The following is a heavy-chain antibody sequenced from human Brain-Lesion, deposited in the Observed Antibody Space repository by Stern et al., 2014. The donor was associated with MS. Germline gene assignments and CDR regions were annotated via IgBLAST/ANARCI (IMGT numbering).Heavy chain of an antibody. CDR1: GYTFSSYD. Sequence: QVQLVESGAEVKKPGASVKVSCPASGYTFSSYDITWVRQASGHGLEWMGWMNPYSGNTGYAQKFKGRVSMTSDPSISTVYMELTSLTSDDTAVYFCARAVRNQLLSEYWGQGTLVTVSS. D-gene: IGHD2-2*01. CDR3: ARAVRNQLLSEY. V-gene: IGHV1-8*01. J-gene: IGHJ4*02. CDR2: MNPYSGNT.